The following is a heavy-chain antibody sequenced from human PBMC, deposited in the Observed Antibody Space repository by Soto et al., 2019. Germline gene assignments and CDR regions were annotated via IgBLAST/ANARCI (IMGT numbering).Heavy chain of an antibody. V-gene: IGHV1-69*08. CDR3: ARDPWFGEPNYGMDV. CDR2: IIPTLDIA. D-gene: IGHD3-10*01. CDR1: GGTFSSYT. J-gene: IGHJ6*02. Sequence: QVQLVQSGAEVKKPGSSVKVSCKASGGTFSSYTISWVRQAPGQGLEWMGRIIPTLDIAKYAQKFQGRVTITADKSTSTAYMELSSLRSEDTAVYYCARDPWFGEPNYGMDVWGQGTTVTVSS.